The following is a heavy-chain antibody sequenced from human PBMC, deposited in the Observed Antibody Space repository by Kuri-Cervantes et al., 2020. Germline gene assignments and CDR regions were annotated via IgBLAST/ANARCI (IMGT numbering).Heavy chain of an antibody. V-gene: IGHV4-34*12. J-gene: IGHJ4*02. CDR3: ASRRITMVRGVRFFDY. Sequence: GSLRLSCAVYGGSFSGYYWSWIRQPPGKGLEWIGYIFYTGSTNYNASLKSRVTISVDTSKNQFSLKLSSVTAADTAVYYCASRRITMVRGVRFFDYWGQGTLVTVSS. CDR2: IFYTGST. CDR1: GGSFSGYY. D-gene: IGHD3-10*01.